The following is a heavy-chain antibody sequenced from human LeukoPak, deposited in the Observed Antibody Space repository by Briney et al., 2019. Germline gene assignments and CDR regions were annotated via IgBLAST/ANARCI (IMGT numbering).Heavy chain of an antibody. V-gene: IGHV3-30*18. CDR1: GFTFSSYG. D-gene: IGHD3-9*01. CDR3: AKDRNLRYFDWLGAFDI. CDR2: ISYDGSNK. J-gene: IGHJ3*02. Sequence: QPGGSLRLSCAAPGFTFSSYGMHWVRQAPGKGLEWVAVISYDGSNKYYADSVKGRFTISRDNSKNTLYLQMNSLRAEDTAVYYCAKDRNLRYFDWLGAFDIWGQGTMVTVSS.